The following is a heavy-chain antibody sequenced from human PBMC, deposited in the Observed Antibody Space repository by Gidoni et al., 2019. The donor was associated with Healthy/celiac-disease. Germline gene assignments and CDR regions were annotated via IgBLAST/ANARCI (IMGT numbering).Heavy chain of an antibody. CDR3: ARDRVQAVAGYLLDAFDI. D-gene: IGHD6-19*01. Sequence: QVQLVQSGAEVKKPGSSVKVSCKASGGTFSSYAISWVRQAPGQGLECMGGIIPIFGTANYAQKLQGRVTITADKSTSTAYMELSSLRSEDTAVYYCARDRVQAVAGYLLDAFDIWGQGTMVTVSS. V-gene: IGHV1-69*06. CDR2: IIPIFGTA. J-gene: IGHJ3*02. CDR1: GGTFSSYA.